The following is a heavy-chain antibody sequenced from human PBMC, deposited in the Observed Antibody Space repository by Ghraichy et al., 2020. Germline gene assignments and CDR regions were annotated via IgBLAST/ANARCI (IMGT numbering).Heavy chain of an antibody. D-gene: IGHD3-3*01. CDR2: LGPTGSDT. CDR1: GLTFSHYS. J-gene: IGHJ4*02. CDR3: TKESYISTFGVGLRGPELDH. V-gene: IGHV3-23*01. Sequence: GESLNISCAASGLTFSHYSMGWVRQAPGMGLEWVSVLGPTGSDTYYADSVKGRFTISRDNSENTLYLQMSSLRAEDTAVYYCTKESYISTFGVGLRGPELDHWGQGTLVTVSS.